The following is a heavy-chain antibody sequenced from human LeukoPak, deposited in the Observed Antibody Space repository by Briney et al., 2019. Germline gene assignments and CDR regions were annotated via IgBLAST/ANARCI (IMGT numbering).Heavy chain of an antibody. J-gene: IGHJ6*04. D-gene: IGHD5-12*01. V-gene: IGHV3-20*04. Sequence: GGSLRLSCAASGFTFDDYGMNWVRQGPGKGLEWVSGINWNGASTGYADSVRGRFTVSRDNAKNSLDLQMNRLRAEDTAVYCCARGHIGMDVWGKGTTVTVSS. CDR2: INWNGAST. CDR1: GFTFDDYG. CDR3: ARGHIGMDV.